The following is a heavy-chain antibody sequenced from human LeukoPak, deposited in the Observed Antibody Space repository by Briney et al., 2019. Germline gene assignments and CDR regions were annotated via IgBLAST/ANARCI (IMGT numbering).Heavy chain of an antibody. CDR2: IYYSGST. Sequence: PSETLSLTCTVSGGSISSHSWSWIRQPPGRGLEWIGYIYYSGSTNYNPSPKSRVTISVDTTKNQFSLKLSSVTAADTAVYYCARDYYDSRGEAFDIWGLGTMVTVSS. V-gene: IGHV4-59*11. D-gene: IGHD3-22*01. CDR3: ARDYYDSRGEAFDI. J-gene: IGHJ3*02. CDR1: GGSISSHS.